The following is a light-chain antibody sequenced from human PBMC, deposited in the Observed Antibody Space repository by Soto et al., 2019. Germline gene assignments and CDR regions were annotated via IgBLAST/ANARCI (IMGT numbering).Light chain of an antibody. CDR3: QQRSKWPL. J-gene: IGKJ5*01. CDR2: DAS. CDR1: QPISSY. Sequence: ETVLTQSPGTLSLSPGERATLSCRASQPISSYLAWYQQKPGQAPRPLIYDASKRATGIPARFSGSGSGAEFTLTISNVEPEDLATYYCQQRSKWPLFGQGTRLEIK. V-gene: IGKV3-11*01.